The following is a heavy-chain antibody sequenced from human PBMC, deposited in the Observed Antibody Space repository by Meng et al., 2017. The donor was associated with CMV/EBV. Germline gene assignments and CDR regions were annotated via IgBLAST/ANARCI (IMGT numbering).Heavy chain of an antibody. CDR1: GFTFSSYE. D-gene: IGHD1-7*01. V-gene: IGHV3-48*03. J-gene: IGHJ6*02. CDR3: ARDRIGYNWNYDYYYYGMDV. Sequence: GESLKISCAASGFTFSSYEMNWVRQAPGKGLEWVSYISSSGSTIYYADSVKGRFTISRDNAKNSPYLQMNSLRAEDTAVYYCARDRIGYNWNYDYYYYGMDVWGQGTTVTVSS. CDR2: ISSSGSTI.